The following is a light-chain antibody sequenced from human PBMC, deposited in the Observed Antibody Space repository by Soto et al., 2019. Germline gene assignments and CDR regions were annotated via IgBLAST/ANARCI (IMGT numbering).Light chain of an antibody. CDR2: EGS. CDR1: SSDVGSYGL. J-gene: IGLJ2*01. CDR3: CAYAGSSTLV. V-gene: IGLV2-23*01. Sequence: QSVLTQPASVSGSPGPSITISCTGTSSDVGSYGLVSWYQKHPGKAPKLMIYEGSKRPSGVSNRFSGSKSGNTASLTISGLQAEDEADYYCCAYAGSSTLVFGGGTKLTVL.